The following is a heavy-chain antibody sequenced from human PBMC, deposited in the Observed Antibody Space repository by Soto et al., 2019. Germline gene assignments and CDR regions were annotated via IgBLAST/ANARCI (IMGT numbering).Heavy chain of an antibody. D-gene: IGHD6-13*01. Sequence: PGGSLRLSCAASGFTFSNAWMNWVRQAPGKGLEWVGRIKSKTDGGTTDYAAPVKGRFTISRDDSKNTLYLQMNSLKTEDTAVYYCPRRGAYRRSWPNFDYWGQRTLVTVSS. CDR2: IKSKTDGGTT. CDR1: GFTFSNAW. CDR3: PRRGAYRRSWPNFDY. J-gene: IGHJ4*02. V-gene: IGHV3-15*07.